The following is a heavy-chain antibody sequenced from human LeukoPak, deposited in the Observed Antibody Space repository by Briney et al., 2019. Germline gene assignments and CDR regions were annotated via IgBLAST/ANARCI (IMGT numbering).Heavy chain of an antibody. J-gene: IGHJ5*02. CDR3: ARDKAAAGPNNWFDP. CDR1: GFTFSSYG. Sequence: GRSLRLSCAASGFTFSSYGMHWVRQAPGKGLEWVAVISYDGSNKYYADSVKGRFTISRDNSKNTLYLQMNSLRSEDTAVYYCARDKAAAGPNNWFDPWGQGTLVTVSS. D-gene: IGHD6-13*01. CDR2: ISYDGSNK. V-gene: IGHV3-30*03.